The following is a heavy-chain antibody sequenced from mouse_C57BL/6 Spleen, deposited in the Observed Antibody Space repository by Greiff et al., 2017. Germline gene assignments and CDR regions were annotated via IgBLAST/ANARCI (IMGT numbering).Heavy chain of an antibody. Sequence: VQLQESGAELVKPGASVKISCKASGYAFSSYWMNWVKQRPGKGLEWIGQIYPGDGDTNYTGKFKGKATLTADKTSSTADMQLSSLTSEDSAVYFCARMDDYDGFAYWGQGTLVTVSA. D-gene: IGHD2-4*01. CDR3: ARMDDYDGFAY. V-gene: IGHV1-80*01. J-gene: IGHJ3*01. CDR1: GYAFSSYW. CDR2: IYPGDGDT.